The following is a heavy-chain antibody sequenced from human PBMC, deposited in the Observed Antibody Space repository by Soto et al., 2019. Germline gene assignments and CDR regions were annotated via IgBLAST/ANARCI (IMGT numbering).Heavy chain of an antibody. J-gene: IGHJ6*02. Sequence: SETLSLTCTVSGGSISSGDYYLSWIRPPPGKGLEWIGYIYYSGSTYYNPSLKSRVTISVDTSKSQFSLKLSSVTAADAAVYYCARDLRDYSLNYYGMDVWGQGTTVTVSS. CDR3: ARDLRDYSLNYYGMDV. V-gene: IGHV4-30-4*01. D-gene: IGHD4-4*01. CDR1: GGSISSGDYY. CDR2: IYYSGST.